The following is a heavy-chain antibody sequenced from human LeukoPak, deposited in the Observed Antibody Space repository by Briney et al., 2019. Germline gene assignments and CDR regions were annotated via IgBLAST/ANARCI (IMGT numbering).Heavy chain of an antibody. CDR3: ARVKGSGSCFDY. D-gene: IGHD6-13*01. J-gene: IGHJ4*02. CDR2: ISSSSSYI. V-gene: IGHV3-21*01. CDR1: GFTFSSYS. Sequence: GGSQRLSCAASGFTFSSYSMNWVRQAPGKGLEWVSSISSSSSYIYYADSVKGRFTISRDNAKNSLYLQMNSLRAEDTAVYYCARVKGSGSCFDYWGQGTLVTVSS.